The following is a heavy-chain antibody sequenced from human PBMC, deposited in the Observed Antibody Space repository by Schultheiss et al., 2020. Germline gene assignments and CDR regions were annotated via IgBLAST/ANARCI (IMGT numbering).Heavy chain of an antibody. V-gene: IGHV4-59*04. Sequence: SETLSLTCTVYGGSFSGYYWSWIRQPPGKGLEWIGYIYYSGSTYYNPSRKSRVTISVDTSKNQFSLKLSSVTAADTDVYYCATLLWQLGYWGQGTLVTVSS. CDR3: ATLLWQLGY. D-gene: IGHD6-6*01. CDR2: IYYSGST. J-gene: IGHJ4*02. CDR1: GGSFSGYY.